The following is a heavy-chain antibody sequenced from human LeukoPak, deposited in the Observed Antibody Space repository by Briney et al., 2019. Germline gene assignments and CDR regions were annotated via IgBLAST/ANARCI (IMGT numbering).Heavy chain of an antibody. CDR3: ARAFGYCSSTSCNGYYYYYYGMDV. J-gene: IGHJ6*02. V-gene: IGHV3-11*04. CDR2: ISSSGSTI. CDR1: GFTFSDYY. Sequence: GGSLRLSCAASGFTFSDYYMSWIRQAPGKGLEWVSYISSSGSTIYYADSVKGRFTISRDNAKNSLYLQMNSLRAEDTAVYYCARAFGYCSSTSCNGYYYYYYGMDVWGQGTTVTVSS. D-gene: IGHD2-2*03.